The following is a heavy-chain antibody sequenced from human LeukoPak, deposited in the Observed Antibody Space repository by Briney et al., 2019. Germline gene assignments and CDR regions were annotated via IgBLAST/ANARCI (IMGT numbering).Heavy chain of an antibody. CDR1: GGSLSSYW. CDR3: AISGDTVLQDL. CDR2: IYYTERP. D-gene: IGHD7-27*01. J-gene: IGHJ5*02. Sequence: SETLSLTCTVSGGSLSSYWWTWIRQPPGKGLEWIVYIYYTERPTYNPSMKGRLSTSLDTSRNKFSLKLSSVTAADTAVYCCAISGDTVLQDLWGQGTLVTVSS. V-gene: IGHV4-59*01.